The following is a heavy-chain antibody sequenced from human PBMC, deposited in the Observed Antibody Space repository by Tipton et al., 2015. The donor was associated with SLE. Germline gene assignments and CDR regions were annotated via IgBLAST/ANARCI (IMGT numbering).Heavy chain of an antibody. D-gene: IGHD5-18*01. V-gene: IGHV4-34*01. CDR3: AREDTAMADY. CDR2: INHSGST. Sequence: TLSLTCAVYGGSFSGYYWSWIRQPPGKGLEWIGEINHSGSTNYNPSLKSRVTISVDTSKNQFSLKLSFVTAADTAVYYCAREDTAMADYWGQGTLVTVSS. J-gene: IGHJ4*02. CDR1: GGSFSGYY.